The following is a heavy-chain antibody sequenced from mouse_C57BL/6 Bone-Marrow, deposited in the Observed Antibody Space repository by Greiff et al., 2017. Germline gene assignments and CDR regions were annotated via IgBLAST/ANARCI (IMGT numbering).Heavy chain of an antibody. CDR3: ASRITTGYYYAMDY. CDR2: IYPGDGDT. Sequence: QVQLQQSGAELVKPGASVKISCKASGYAFSSYWMNWVKQRPGKGLEWIGQIYPGDGDTNYNGKFKGKATLTADKSSSTAYMQLSSLTSEDSAVYFCASRITTGYYYAMDYWGQGTSVTVSS. J-gene: IGHJ4*01. V-gene: IGHV1-80*01. CDR1: GYAFSSYW. D-gene: IGHD1-1*01.